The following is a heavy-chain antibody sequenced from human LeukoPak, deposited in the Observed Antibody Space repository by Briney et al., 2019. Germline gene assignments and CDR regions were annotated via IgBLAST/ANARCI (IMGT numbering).Heavy chain of an antibody. Sequence: PGGSLRLSCAASGFTVSSNYMSWVRQAPGKGLEWVSVIYSGGSTYHADSVRGRFTISRDNSKNTLYLQMNSLRADDTAVYYCARGVPCSSTSCYYFDYWGQGTLVTVSS. CDR3: ARGVPCSSTSCYYFDY. J-gene: IGHJ4*02. CDR2: IYSGGST. D-gene: IGHD2-2*01. CDR1: GFTVSSNY. V-gene: IGHV3-53*05.